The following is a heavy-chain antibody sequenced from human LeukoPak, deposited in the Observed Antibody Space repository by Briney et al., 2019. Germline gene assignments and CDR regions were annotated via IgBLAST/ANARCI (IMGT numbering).Heavy chain of an antibody. CDR2: IYYSGST. V-gene: IGHV4-59*01. D-gene: IGHD6-13*01. CDR3: ARVGAAALYYFDY. J-gene: IGHJ4*02. CDR1: GGSISSYY. Sequence: PSETLSLTCTVSGGSISSYYWSWILQPPGKGLEWIGYIYYSGSTNYNPSLKSRVTISVDTSKNQFSLKLSSVTAADTAVYYCARVGAAALYYFDYWGQGTLVTVSS.